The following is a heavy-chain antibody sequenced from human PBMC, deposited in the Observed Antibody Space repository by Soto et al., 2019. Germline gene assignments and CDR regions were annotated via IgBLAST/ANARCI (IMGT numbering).Heavy chain of an antibody. V-gene: IGHV4-39*01. CDR3: ARQPFYSYGPVDY. Sequence: QLQLQESGPGLVKPSETLSLTCTVSGGSISSSSYYWGWIRQPPGKGLEWIGSIYYSGSTYYNPSLKSRVTISVDTSKNQFSLKLSSVTAADTAVYYCARQPFYSYGPVDYWGQGTLVTVSS. CDR2: IYYSGST. CDR1: GGSISSSSYY. D-gene: IGHD5-18*01. J-gene: IGHJ4*02.